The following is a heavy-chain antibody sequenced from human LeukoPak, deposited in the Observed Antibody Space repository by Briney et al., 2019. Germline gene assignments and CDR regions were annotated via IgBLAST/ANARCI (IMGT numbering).Heavy chain of an antibody. J-gene: IGHJ6*02. V-gene: IGHV3-30*02. CDR1: GFTFSSYG. Sequence: GGSLILSCAASGFTFSSYGMHWVRQAPGKGLEWVSFIRYDGSNKYYADSVKGRFTISRDNSKNTLYLQMNSLRAEDTAVYYCAKDSLVRGVIVHYGMDVWGQGTTVTVSS. CDR2: IRYDGSNK. CDR3: AKDSLVRGVIVHYGMDV. D-gene: IGHD3-10*01.